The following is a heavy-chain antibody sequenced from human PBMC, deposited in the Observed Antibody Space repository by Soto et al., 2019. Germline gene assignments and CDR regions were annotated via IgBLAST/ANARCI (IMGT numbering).Heavy chain of an antibody. J-gene: IGHJ4*02. Sequence: SETLSLTCAVSGVSISSGDCYWSWIRQPPGKGLEWIGYMYYGGSTYYNPSLKSRGTISVDTSKNQFSLKLTSVTAADTAVYYCARLTAVTTEYFDYWGQGSVVTVSS. V-gene: IGHV4-30-4*01. D-gene: IGHD4-17*01. CDR2: MYYGGST. CDR3: ARLTAVTTEYFDY. CDR1: GVSISSGDCY.